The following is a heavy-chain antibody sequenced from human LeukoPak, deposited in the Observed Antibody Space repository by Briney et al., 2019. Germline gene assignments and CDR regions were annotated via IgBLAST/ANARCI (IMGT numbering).Heavy chain of an antibody. J-gene: IGHJ4*02. D-gene: IGHD5-18*01. CDR2: ISSSGSTT. Sequence: GGSLRLSCAASGFTFSDYYMSWIRQAPGKGLEWVSYISSSGSTTYYADSVKGRFTISRDNAKNLLYLQMNDLRLEDTAVYYCARTARHLDYWGQGTLVTVSS. CDR3: ARTARHLDY. CDR1: GFTFSDYY. V-gene: IGHV3-11*04.